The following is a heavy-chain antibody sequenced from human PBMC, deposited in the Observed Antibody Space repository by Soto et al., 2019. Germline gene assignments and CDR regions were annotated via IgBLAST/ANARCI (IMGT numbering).Heavy chain of an antibody. CDR1: GFPFTSYG. D-gene: IGHD3-10*01. Sequence: QVQLVESGGGVVQPGRSLRLSCAASGFPFTSYGMHWVREGPDKGLEWVAIISYDGRDKYYADSVKGRFTISRDNSKNTLYLQMHSLRPEDTALYYCVGGQYYFDYRGQGTLVSVSS. CDR2: ISYDGRDK. J-gene: IGHJ4*02. CDR3: VGGQYYFDY. V-gene: IGHV3-30*03.